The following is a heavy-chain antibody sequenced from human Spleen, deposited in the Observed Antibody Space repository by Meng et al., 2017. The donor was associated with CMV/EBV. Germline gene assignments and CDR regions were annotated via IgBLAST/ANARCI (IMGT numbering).Heavy chain of an antibody. CDR2: SYWDDDK. V-gene: IGHV2-5*02. Sequence: TCYGFTLSNSGVGGGWIRQPPGKALEWLAISYWDDDKRYRQSLKSRLTITKDTSNNQVVLRMTNMDPVDKATYYCAHRRDVDSFDFWGQGTLVTVSS. D-gene: IGHD4-17*01. CDR1: GFTLSNSGVG. J-gene: IGHJ4*02. CDR3: AHRRDVDSFDF.